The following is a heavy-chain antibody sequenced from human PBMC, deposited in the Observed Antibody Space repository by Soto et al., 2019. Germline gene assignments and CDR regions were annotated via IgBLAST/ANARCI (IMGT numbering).Heavy chain of an antibody. D-gene: IGHD2-15*01. V-gene: IGHV4-30-4*01. CDR1: GGSISSGDYY. CDR2: IYDSGST. Sequence: TLSLTCTVSGGSISSGDYYWSWIRQPPGKGLEWIGYIYDSGSTYYNPSLKSRVTISVDTSKNQFSLKLSSVTAADTAVYYCARAQGGVAATPLNYYYGMDVWGQGTTVTVSS. CDR3: ARAQGGVAATPLNYYYGMDV. J-gene: IGHJ6*02.